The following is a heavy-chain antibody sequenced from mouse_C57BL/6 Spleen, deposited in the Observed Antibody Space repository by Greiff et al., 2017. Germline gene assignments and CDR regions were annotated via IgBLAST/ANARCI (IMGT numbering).Heavy chain of an antibody. CDR3: ADYYGSVWYFDV. J-gene: IGHJ1*03. Sequence: QVQLQQPGAELVKPGASVKLSCKASGYTFTSYWMHWVKQRPVQGLEWIGMIHPNSGSTNYNEKFKSKATLTVDKSSSTAYMQLSSLTSEDSAVYYCADYYGSVWYFDVWGTGTTVTVAS. CDR2: IHPNSGST. V-gene: IGHV1-64*01. D-gene: IGHD1-1*01. CDR1: GYTFTSYW.